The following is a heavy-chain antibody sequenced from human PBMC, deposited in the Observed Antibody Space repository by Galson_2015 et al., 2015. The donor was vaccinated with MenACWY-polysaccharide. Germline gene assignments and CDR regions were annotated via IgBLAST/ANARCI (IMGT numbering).Heavy chain of an antibody. CDR2: TYYRSQWYN. Sequence: CAISGDSVSRKSATWNWIRQSPTRGLEWLGRTYYRSQWYNDFAVSVKSRITINPDTSKNQFSLQLNSVTPEDTAVYYCARDPSAFSAPSALDIWGQRTVVTVSS. V-gene: IGHV6-1*01. CDR3: ARDPSAFSAPSALDI. CDR1: GDSVSRKSAT. J-gene: IGHJ3*02. D-gene: IGHD3-3*02.